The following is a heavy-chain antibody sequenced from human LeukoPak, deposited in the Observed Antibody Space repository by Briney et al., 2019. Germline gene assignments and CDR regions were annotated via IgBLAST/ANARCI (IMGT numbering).Heavy chain of an antibody. CDR1: GFTFSDYY. J-gene: IGHJ3*02. V-gene: IGHV3-11*01. CDR2: ISSSGSTI. D-gene: IGHD5-18*01. Sequence: GGSLRLSCAASGFTFSDYYMSWIRQAPGKGLEWVSYISSSGSTIYYAGSVKGRFTISRDNAKNSLYLQMNSLRAEDTAVYYCARALAMDDAFDIWGQGTMVTVSS. CDR3: ARALAMDDAFDI.